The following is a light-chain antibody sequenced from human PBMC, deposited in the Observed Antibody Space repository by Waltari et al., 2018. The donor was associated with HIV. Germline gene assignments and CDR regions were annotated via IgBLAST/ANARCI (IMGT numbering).Light chain of an antibody. V-gene: IGLV3-1*01. J-gene: IGLJ1*01. CDR1: KLGDKY. CDR3: QAWDNSAAV. Sequence: SYDLTQPPSVSVSPGQTASITCSGHKLGDKYASWYQQRPGQSPVLVIFEDTKRPSDIPERFSGSNSGNTATLTISGTQAMDEADYFCQAWDNSAAVFGSGTKVTVL. CDR2: EDT.